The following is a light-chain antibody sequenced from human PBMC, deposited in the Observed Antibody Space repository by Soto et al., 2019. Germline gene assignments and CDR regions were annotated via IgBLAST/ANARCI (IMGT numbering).Light chain of an antibody. CDR1: TSDVGDFNY. J-gene: IGLJ1*01. V-gene: IGLV2-14*01. CDR2: EVT. Sequence: QSVLTQPASVSGSPGQSITISCTGTTSDVGDFNYVSWYQHHPGKAPKLIIYEVTSRPSGVSNRFSGSKSGNTASLTISGLQAEDEADYYCSSYTSTSTLYVFGTGTKVTVL. CDR3: SSYTSTSTLYV.